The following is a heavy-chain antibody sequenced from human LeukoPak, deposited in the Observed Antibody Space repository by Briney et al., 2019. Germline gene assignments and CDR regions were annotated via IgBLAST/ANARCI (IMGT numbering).Heavy chain of an antibody. CDR3: ARGSQELPPGPRLVKDYYYYYYMDV. J-gene: IGHJ6*03. CDR2: MNPNSGNT. CDR1: GYTFTSYD. Sequence: GASVKVSCKASGYTFTSYDINWVRQATGQGLEWMGWMNPNSGNTGYTQKFQGRVTITRNTSISTAYMELSSLRSDDTAVYYCARGSQELPPGPRLVKDYYYYYYMDVWGKGTTVTVSS. V-gene: IGHV1-8*03. D-gene: IGHD6-6*01.